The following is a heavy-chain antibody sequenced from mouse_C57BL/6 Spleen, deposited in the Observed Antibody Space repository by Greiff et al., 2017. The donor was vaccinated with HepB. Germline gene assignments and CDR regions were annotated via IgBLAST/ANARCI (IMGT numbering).Heavy chain of an antibody. Sequence: VQLQQSGPELVKPGASVKISCKASGYAFSSSWMNWVKQRPGTGLEWIGRIYPGEGDTNYNGKFKGKATLTEDTYSSTAYMQLSSLTSEDSAVYFWARGDDYDLYFDYWGQGTTLTVSS. V-gene: IGHV1-82*01. CDR2: IYPGEGDT. D-gene: IGHD2-4*01. CDR3: ARGDDYDLYFDY. J-gene: IGHJ2*01. CDR1: GYAFSSSW.